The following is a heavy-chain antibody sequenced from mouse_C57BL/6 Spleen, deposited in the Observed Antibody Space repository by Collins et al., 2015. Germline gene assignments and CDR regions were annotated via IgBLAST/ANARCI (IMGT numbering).Heavy chain of an antibody. V-gene: IGHV5-6-5*01. CDR3: ARHDFAY. Sequence: EVKLVESGGGLVKPGGSLKLSCAASGFTFSSYAMSWVRQTPEKRLEWVASISSGGSTYYPDSVKGRFTISRDNARNILYLQMSSLRSEDTALYYCARHDFAYWGQGTLVTVSA. CDR2: ISSGGST. J-gene: IGHJ3*01. CDR1: GFTFSSYA.